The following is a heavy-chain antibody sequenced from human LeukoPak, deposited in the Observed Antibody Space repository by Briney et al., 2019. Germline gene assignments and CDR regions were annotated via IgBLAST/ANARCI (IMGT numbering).Heavy chain of an antibody. D-gene: IGHD4-11*01. V-gene: IGHV4-4*02. CDR1: GGSISSSNW. Sequence: SSETLSLTCAVSGGSISSSNWWSWVRQRPGKGLEWIGEIYHSGSTNYNPSLQSRVTISVDKSKNQFSLKLSSVTAADTAVYYCARVVRYSKGTGGYYFDYWGQGTLVTVSS. CDR2: IYHSGST. J-gene: IGHJ4*02. CDR3: ARVVRYSKGTGGYYFDY.